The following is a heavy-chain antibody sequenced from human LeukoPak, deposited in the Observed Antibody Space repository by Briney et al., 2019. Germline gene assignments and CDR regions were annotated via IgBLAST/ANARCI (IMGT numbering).Heavy chain of an antibody. CDR1: GFTFTSYS. CDR2: ISGGGGST. D-gene: IGHD1-7*01. CDR3: AKEITPVNWNFDGMDV. Sequence: GGSLRLCCAASGFTFTSYSMDWVRQAPGKGLEWVSTISGGGGSTYYADSVKGRFTISRDNSKNTLYLQVNSLRAEDTAVYYCAKEITPVNWNFDGMDVWGQGTTVTVSS. J-gene: IGHJ6*02. V-gene: IGHV3-23*01.